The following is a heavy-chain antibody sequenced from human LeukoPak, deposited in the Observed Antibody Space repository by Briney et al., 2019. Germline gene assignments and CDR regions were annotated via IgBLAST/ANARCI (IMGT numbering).Heavy chain of an antibody. CDR3: ARNYGGYSH. CDR2: IQQDGSEQ. J-gene: IGHJ4*02. D-gene: IGHD4-23*01. CDR1: GFTFSSYW. V-gene: IGHV3-7*02. Sequence: PGGSPRLSCTASGFTFSSYWMSWVRQAPGKGLEWVANIQQDGSEQYYVDSVKGRLTISRDNAKNSLYLQMNSLRAEDTALYYCARNYGGYSHWGQGTVVTVSS.